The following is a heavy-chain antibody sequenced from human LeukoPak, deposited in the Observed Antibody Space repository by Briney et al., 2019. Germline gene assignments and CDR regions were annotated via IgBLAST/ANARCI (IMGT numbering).Heavy chain of an antibody. D-gene: IGHD5-18*01. CDR1: GGSISSYY. J-gene: IGHJ4*02. V-gene: IGHV4-59*01. Sequence: PSETLSLTCTASGGSISSYYWSWIRQPPGKGLEWIGYIYYSGSTNYNPSLKSRVTISVDTSKNQFSLKLSSVTAADTAVYYCARVGDTAMVGPYYFDYWGQGTLVTVSS. CDR3: ARVGDTAMVGPYYFDY. CDR2: IYYSGST.